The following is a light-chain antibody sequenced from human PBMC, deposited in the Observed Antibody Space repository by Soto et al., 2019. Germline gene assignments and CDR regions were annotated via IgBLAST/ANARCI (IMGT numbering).Light chain of an antibody. V-gene: IGKV3-20*01. CDR1: QSVSSCY. J-gene: IGKJ3*01. CDR3: QQYGSSPFT. CDR2: GAS. Sequence: IELTQSPASLSLSLGERATLSCRASQSVSSCYLAWYQKKPGQAPRLLIYGASSRATGIPDRFSGSGSGTDFTLTISRLEPEDFAVYYCQQYGSSPFTFGPGTKVDIK.